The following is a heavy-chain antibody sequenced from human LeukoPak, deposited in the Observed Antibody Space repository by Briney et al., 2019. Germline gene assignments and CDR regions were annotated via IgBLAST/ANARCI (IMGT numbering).Heavy chain of an antibody. D-gene: IGHD2-2*01. CDR3: ARDRMGDCAATSCYLAY. J-gene: IGHJ4*02. Sequence: ASVKVSCKASGYTFTAYFLHWVRQAPGQGLEWMGWINPNSGDTNYAQKFQGRVTMTRYTSITTAYMELSRLTSDDTAMYYCARDRMGDCAATSCYLAYWGQGTLVTVSS. CDR2: INPNSGDT. V-gene: IGHV1-2*02. CDR1: GYTFTAYF.